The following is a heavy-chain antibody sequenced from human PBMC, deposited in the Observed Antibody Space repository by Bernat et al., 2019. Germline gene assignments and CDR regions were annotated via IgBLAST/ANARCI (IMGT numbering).Heavy chain of an antibody. CDR2: ISSSSSYI. J-gene: IGHJ4*02. CDR1: GFTFSSYS. D-gene: IGHD2-15*01. V-gene: IGHV3-21*01. Sequence: EVQLVESGGGLVKPGGSLRLSCAASGFTFSSYSMNWVRQAPGKGLEWVSSISSSSSYIYYADSVKGRFTISRDNAKNSLYLQMNSPRAEDTAVYYCARGPYCSGGSCSDYWGQGTLVTVSS. CDR3: ARGPYCSGGSCSDY.